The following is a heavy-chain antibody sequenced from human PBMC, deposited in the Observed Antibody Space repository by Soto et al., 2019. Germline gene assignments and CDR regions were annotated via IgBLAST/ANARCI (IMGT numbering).Heavy chain of an antibody. V-gene: IGHV4-39*01. CDR3: VGIVATALDY. CDR2: IYYSGST. D-gene: IGHD5-12*01. CDR1: GGSISSSSYY. J-gene: IGHJ4*02. Sequence: SETLSLTCTVSGGSISSSSYYWGWIRQPPGKGLEWIGSIYYSGSTYYNPSLKSRVTISVDTSKNQFSLKLSSVTAADTAVYYCVGIVATALDYWGQGTLVTVSS.